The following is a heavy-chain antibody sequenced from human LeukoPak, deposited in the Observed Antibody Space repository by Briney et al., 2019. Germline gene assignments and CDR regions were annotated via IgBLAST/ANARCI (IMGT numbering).Heavy chain of an antibody. V-gene: IGHV4-59*01. D-gene: IGHD5-24*01. CDR1: GGSISSYY. J-gene: IGHJ3*02. Sequence: SETLSLTCTVSGGSISSYYWSWIRQPPGKGLEWIGYIYYSGSTNYNPSLKSRVTISVDTSKNQFSLKLSSVTAADTALYYCVKDRKSRDLDSLDIWGQGTMVTVSS. CDR3: VKDRKSRDLDSLDI. CDR2: IYYSGST.